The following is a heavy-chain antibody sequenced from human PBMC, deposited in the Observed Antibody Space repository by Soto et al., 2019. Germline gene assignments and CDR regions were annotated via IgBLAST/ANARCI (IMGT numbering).Heavy chain of an antibody. CDR1: GYSISSGYY. V-gene: IGHV4-38-2*02. D-gene: IGHD1-26*01. Sequence: VAGYSISSGYYWWCIRQPPGKGLELIGSIYHSGSTYYNPSLKSRVTISVDTSRNQFSLKLSSVTAAETAVYYCARVQFCSYPTAFDSCGPAPMLTVSS. CDR3: ARVQFCSYPTAFDS. CDR2: IYHSGST. J-gene: IGHJ4*02.